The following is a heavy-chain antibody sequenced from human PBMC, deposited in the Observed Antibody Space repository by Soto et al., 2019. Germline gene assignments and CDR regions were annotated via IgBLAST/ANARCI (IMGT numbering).Heavy chain of an antibody. J-gene: IGHJ1*01. V-gene: IGHV1-18*01. Sequence: ASVKVSCKASGYTFTSYGISWVRQAPGQGLEWMGWISAYNGNTNYAQKLQGRVTMTTDTSTSTAYMELRSLRSDDTAVYYCARDGRLGYYYDSSSYFRDFQHWGQGTLVTVSS. CDR2: ISAYNGNT. D-gene: IGHD3-22*01. CDR1: GYTFTSYG. CDR3: ARDGRLGYYYDSSSYFRDFQH.